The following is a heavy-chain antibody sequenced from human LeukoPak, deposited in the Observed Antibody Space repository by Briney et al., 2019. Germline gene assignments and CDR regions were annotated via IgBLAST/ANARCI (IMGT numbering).Heavy chain of an antibody. J-gene: IGHJ4*02. CDR2: ISYDGSNK. CDR3: ARDGGSGWSSAFFDY. CDR1: GFTFSSYG. D-gene: IGHD6-19*01. Sequence: GGSLRLSCAASGFTFSSYGMHWVRQAPGKGLEWVAVISYDGSNKYYADSVKGRFTISRDNSKNTLYLEMTSLRGEDTAVYYCARDGGSGWSSAFFDYWGQGTLVTVSS. V-gene: IGHV3-30*03.